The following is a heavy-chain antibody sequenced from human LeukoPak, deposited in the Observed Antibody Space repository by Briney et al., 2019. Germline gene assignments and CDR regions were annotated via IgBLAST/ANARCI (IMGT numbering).Heavy chain of an antibody. V-gene: IGHV3-30*18. Sequence: PGGSLRLSCAASGFTFSSYGMHWVRQAPGKGLEWVAVISYDGNTKYYADSVKGRFTISRDTSKNTLYLQMNSLRVEDTAVYYCAKKGMSYYDTSSYDYWGQGTLVTVSS. CDR3: AKKGMSYYDTSSYDY. CDR2: ISYDGNTK. J-gene: IGHJ4*02. D-gene: IGHD3-22*01. CDR1: GFTFSSYG.